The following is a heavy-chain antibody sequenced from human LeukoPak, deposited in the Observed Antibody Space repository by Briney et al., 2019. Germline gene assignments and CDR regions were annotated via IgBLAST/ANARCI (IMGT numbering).Heavy chain of an antibody. CDR3: ARDGDSSGYYPSDY. CDR1: GYTFTSYG. Sequence: GASVKVSCKASGYTFTSYGTSWVRQAPGQGREWMGWTSAYNGNTNYAQKLQGRFTMTTDTSTSTAYMELRSLRSDDTAVYYCARDGDSSGYYPSDYWGQGTLVTVFS. CDR2: TSAYNGNT. D-gene: IGHD3-22*01. V-gene: IGHV1-18*01. J-gene: IGHJ4*02.